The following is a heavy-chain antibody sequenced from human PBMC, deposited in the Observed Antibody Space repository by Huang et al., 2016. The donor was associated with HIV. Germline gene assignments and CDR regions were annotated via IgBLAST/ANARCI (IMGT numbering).Heavy chain of an antibody. CDR3: ARARGYYDSSVSYYFDY. V-gene: IGHV1-69*13. J-gene: IGHJ4*02. CDR1: GGTFSSYA. Sequence: QVQLVQSGAEVKKPGSSVKVSCKASGGTFSSYAISWVRQAPGQGLEGRGGIIRIVGTANYAQKFQGRGTSTADESTSTAYMERRSLRSEDTAVYYCARARGYYDSSVSYYFDYWGQGTLVTVSS. D-gene: IGHD3-22*01. CDR2: IIRIVGTA.